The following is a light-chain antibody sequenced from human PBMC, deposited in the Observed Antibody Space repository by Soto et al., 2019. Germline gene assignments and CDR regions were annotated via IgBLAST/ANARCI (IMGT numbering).Light chain of an antibody. CDR1: SGSIASNY. CDR3: QSYDSNNVL. CDR2: ENK. J-gene: IGLJ2*01. Sequence: NFMLTQPHSVSESPGKTVTISCTRSSGSIASNYVQWYQQRPGSAPTTVIYENKQRPSGVPARFSGSIDSSSNSASLTISGLKTEDEADYYCQSYDSNNVLFGGGTKLTVL. V-gene: IGLV6-57*04.